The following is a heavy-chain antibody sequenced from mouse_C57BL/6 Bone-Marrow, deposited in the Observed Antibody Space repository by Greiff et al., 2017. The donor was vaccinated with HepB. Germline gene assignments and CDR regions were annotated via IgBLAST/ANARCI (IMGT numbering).Heavy chain of an antibody. D-gene: IGHD1-1*01. CDR3: ARFYDYGSSYYYAMDY. CDR2: IWSGGST. V-gene: IGHV2-2*01. CDR1: GFSLTSYG. J-gene: IGHJ4*01. Sequence: VQLPESGPGLVQPSQSLSITCPVSGFSLTSYGLHWVRPSPGKGLEWLGVIWSGGSTDYNAAFISRLSISKDNSKSQVFFKMNSLQADDTAIYYCARFYDYGSSYYYAMDYWGKGTSVTGSS.